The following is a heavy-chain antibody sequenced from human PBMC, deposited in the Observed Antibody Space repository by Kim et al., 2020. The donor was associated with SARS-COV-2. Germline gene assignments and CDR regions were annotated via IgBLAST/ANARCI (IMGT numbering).Heavy chain of an antibody. J-gene: IGHJ4*02. D-gene: IGHD6-19*01. Sequence: RKFQGRVTMTEDTSTDTAYMELSSLRSEDTAVYYCATTLRYSSGWKQFDYWGQGTLVTVSS. V-gene: IGHV1-24*01. CDR3: ATTLRYSSGWKQFDY.